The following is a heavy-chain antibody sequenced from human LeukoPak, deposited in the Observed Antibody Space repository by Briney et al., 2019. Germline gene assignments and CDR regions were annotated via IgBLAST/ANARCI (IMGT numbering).Heavy chain of an antibody. Sequence: ASVKVSCKASGYTFTGYYIHWVRQAPGQGLEWMGMIYPRDGSTSYAQKFQGRVTVTRDTSTSTVHMELSGLRSEDTAVYYCARDQEGFDYWGQGTLVTVST. J-gene: IGHJ4*02. CDR1: GYTFTGYY. CDR3: ARDQEGFDY. CDR2: IYPRDGST. V-gene: IGHV1-46*01.